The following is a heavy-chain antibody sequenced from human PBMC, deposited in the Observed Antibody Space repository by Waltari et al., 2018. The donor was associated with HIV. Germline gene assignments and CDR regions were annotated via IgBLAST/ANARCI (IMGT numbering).Heavy chain of an antibody. Sequence: QVQLVQSGAELKKPGASVKVSCKASGYTFTTYYIHWVRQAPGQGLEWMGVINPSGGRTTYAQKFQGRVTMTRDTSTSTVYMEMSSLRSEDTAVYYCARWTGDFCFDYWGQGTLVTVSS. CDR1: GYTFTTYY. V-gene: IGHV1-46*01. J-gene: IGHJ4*02. D-gene: IGHD3-3*01. CDR2: INPSGGRT. CDR3: ARWTGDFCFDY.